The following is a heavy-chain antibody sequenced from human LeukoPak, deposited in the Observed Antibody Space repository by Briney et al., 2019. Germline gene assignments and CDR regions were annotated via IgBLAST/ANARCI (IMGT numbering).Heavy chain of an antibody. V-gene: IGHV4-34*01. CDR1: GGSFSFYY. J-gene: IGHJ3*02. D-gene: IGHD2-21*02. CDR3: ARSCGGDCHDAFDI. Sequence: SETLSLTCGVSGGSFSFYYWSWIRQPPGKGLEWIGEISQSGSTNYNPSLKSRVNISLDTSKNQFSLKLSSVTAADTAVYYCARSCGGDCHDAFDIWGQGTMVTVSS. CDR2: ISQSGST.